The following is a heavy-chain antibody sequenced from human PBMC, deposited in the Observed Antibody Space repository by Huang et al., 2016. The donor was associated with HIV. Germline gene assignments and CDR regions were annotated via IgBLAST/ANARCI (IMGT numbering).Heavy chain of an antibody. Sequence: QVQLVESGGGVVQPGRSLRLSCAAFGFTFIKFDMHWVRQAPGKGREWVAIISYEGSSKYHADSVKGRFTISRDNSKNTVYLQMNSLRVEDTAVYYCAKDGRGSGTYYDYFEYWGQGTLVTVSS. CDR3: AKDGRGSGTYYDYFEY. V-gene: IGHV3-30*18. CDR2: ISYEGSSK. J-gene: IGHJ4*02. CDR1: GFTFIKFD. D-gene: IGHD1-26*01.